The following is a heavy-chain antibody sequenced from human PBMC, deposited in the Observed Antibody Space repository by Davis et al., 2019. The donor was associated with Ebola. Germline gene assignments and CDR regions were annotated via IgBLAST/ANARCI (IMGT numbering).Heavy chain of an antibody. V-gene: IGHV4-4*07. CDR3: ASGGVTIVAAAGTFDY. J-gene: IGHJ4*02. D-gene: IGHD6-13*01. CDR1: GGSISSYY. CDR2: IYTSGST. Sequence: PSETLSLTCTVSGGSISSYYWSWIRQPAGKGLEWIGRIYTSGSTNYNPSLKSRVTMSVDTSKNQFSLKLSSVTAADTAVYYCASGGVTIVAAAGTFDYWGQGTLVTVSS.